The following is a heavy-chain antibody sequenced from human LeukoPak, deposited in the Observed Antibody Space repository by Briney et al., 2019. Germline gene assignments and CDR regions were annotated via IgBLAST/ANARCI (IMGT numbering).Heavy chain of an antibody. CDR1: GFTFSSYA. J-gene: IGHJ3*02. CDR2: ISYDGSNK. Sequence: GGSLRLSCAASGFTFSSYAMHWVRQAPGKGLEWVAVISYDGSNKYYADSVKGRFTISRVNSKNALYLQMNSLRAEDTAVYYCARGATIAFDIWGQGTMVTVSS. D-gene: IGHD5-12*01. CDR3: ARGATIAFDI. V-gene: IGHV3-30-3*01.